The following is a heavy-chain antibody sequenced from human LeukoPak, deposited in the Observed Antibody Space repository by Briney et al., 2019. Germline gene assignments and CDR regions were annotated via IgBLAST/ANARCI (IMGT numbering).Heavy chain of an antibody. Sequence: PGRSLRLSCAASGFTFSSYGMHWVRQAPGKGLEWVAVIWYDGSNKYYADSVKGRFTTSRDNSKNTLYLQMNSLRAEDTAVYYCARWFGELSPFDYWGQGTLVTVST. CDR1: GFTFSSYG. CDR2: IWYDGSNK. J-gene: IGHJ4*02. V-gene: IGHV3-33*01. D-gene: IGHD3-10*01. CDR3: ARWFGELSPFDY.